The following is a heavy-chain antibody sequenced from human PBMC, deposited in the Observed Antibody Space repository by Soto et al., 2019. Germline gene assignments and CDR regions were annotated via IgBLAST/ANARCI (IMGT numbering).Heavy chain of an antibody. Sequence: EVQLVESGGGLVQPGRSLRLSCAASGFTFDEYAMHWVRQVPGTGLEWVAGLSWNSGSIQYGDTVKGRFTISRDNAKNSLYLQMDSLRAEDTALYYCAKGRFWGFLDGWGQGSLVTVSS. D-gene: IGHD3-16*01. CDR2: LSWNSGSI. CDR3: AKGRFWGFLDG. V-gene: IGHV3-9*01. J-gene: IGHJ4*02. CDR1: GFTFDEYA.